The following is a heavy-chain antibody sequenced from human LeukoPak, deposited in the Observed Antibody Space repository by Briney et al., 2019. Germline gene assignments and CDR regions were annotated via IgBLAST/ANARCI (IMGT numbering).Heavy chain of an antibody. CDR1: GGTFSSYA. CDR3: ARGKKTTIFGVVTPFDY. Sequence: SVKVSCKASGGTFSSYAISWVRQAPGQGLEWMGGIIPIFGTANYAQKFQGRVTITADESTSTAYMELSSLRSEDTAVYYCARGKKTTIFGVVTPFDYWGQGTLVTVSS. D-gene: IGHD3-3*01. CDR2: IIPIFGTA. V-gene: IGHV1-69*01. J-gene: IGHJ4*02.